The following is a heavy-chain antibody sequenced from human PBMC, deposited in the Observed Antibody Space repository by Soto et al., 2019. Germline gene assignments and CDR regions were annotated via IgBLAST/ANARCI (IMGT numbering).Heavy chain of an antibody. CDR3: ARDKDRQQLGGNYYYIMDV. CDR1: GGTFRTSA. CDR2: IMPVFSTP. V-gene: IGHV1-69*13. D-gene: IGHD3-3*02. J-gene: IGHJ6*01. Sequence: SVKVSCKTSGGTFRTSAISWVRQAPGQGLEWMGGIMPVFSTPDYAQKFQGRVTITADESTGTAYMELSSLRSEDTAVYYCARDKDRQQLGGNYYYIMDVWGQGTTVTVSS.